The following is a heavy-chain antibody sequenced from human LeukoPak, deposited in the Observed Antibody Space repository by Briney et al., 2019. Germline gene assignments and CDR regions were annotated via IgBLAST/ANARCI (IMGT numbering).Heavy chain of an antibody. CDR1: DGAIAGYS. J-gene: IGHJ5*02. CDR2: IYYSGDT. V-gene: IGHV4-59*01. D-gene: IGHD3-10*01. CDR3: VRGAYGSGISNWFDP. Sequence: SETLSLTCTVSDGAIAGYSWSWIRQPPGKGLEWIGYIYYSGDTNYNPSLQSRVTVSVDTSKNQFSLRLTSVTAADTAVYYCVRGAYGSGISNWFDPWGQGTLVIVSS.